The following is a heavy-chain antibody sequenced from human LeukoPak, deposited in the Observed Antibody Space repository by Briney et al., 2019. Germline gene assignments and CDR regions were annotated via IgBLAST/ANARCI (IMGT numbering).Heavy chain of an antibody. V-gene: IGHV3-74*01. CDR3: ARGPGYYSYH. D-gene: IGHD3-9*01. Sequence: QPGGSLRLPCAASGFTFSSYWMHWVRQAPGKGLVWVSRINSDGSSTSYADSVKGRFTISRDNAKNTLYLQMNSLRVEDTAVCYCARGPGYYSYHWGQGTLVTVSS. CDR1: GFTFSSYW. J-gene: IGHJ5*02. CDR2: INSDGSST.